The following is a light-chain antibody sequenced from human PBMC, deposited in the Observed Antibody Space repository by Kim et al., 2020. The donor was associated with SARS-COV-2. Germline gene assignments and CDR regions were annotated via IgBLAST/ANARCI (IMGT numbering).Light chain of an antibody. V-gene: IGLV3-1*01. Sequence: SVSPEQTAFVSCSGDNLGDKYSSWYQQRPGQSPVLVIFQDTKRPSGIPERYSGSNSGDTATLTISGTQAVDEADYYCQAWDISTGVFGGGTQLTVL. J-gene: IGLJ3*02. CDR2: QDT. CDR3: QAWDISTGV. CDR1: NLGDKY.